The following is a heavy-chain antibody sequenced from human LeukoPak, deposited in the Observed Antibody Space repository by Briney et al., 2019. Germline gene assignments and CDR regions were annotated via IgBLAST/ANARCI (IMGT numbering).Heavy chain of an antibody. CDR1: GFTFRNCW. CDR3: AREWKYRDF. CDR2: RKEDGSEI. J-gene: IGHJ4*02. Sequence: GVSQRLSCAASGFTFRNCWTNWVRQAPGKGLEWVANRKEDGSEIYYLESVKGRFTISRDNAKNSLDLQMGSVRAEDTAIYYCAREWKYRDFWGQGTLVTVSS. D-gene: IGHD1-7*01. V-gene: IGHV3-7*04.